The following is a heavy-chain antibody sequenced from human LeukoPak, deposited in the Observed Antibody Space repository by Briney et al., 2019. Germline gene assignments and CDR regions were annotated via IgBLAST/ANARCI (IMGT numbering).Heavy chain of an antibody. CDR2: ISSSSSTI. V-gene: IGHV3-48*01. Sequence: GGSLRLSCAASGFTFSSYRMNWVRQAPGKGLEWVSYISSSSSTIYYADSVKGRFTISRDNSKNTLYLQMNSLRAEDTAVYYCAKDLVGAQAFDIWGQGTMVTVSS. CDR3: AKDLVGAQAFDI. CDR1: GFTFSSYR. D-gene: IGHD1-26*01. J-gene: IGHJ3*02.